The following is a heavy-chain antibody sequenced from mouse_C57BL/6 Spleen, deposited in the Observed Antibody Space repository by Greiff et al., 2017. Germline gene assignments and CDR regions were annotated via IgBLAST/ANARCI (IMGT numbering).Heavy chain of an antibody. J-gene: IGHJ4*01. CDR1: GFTFTDYY. CDR3: ARYEVQDCYAMDY. CDR2: ISNKSNGYTT. Sequence: EVQLVESGGGLVQPGGSLSLSCAASGFTFTDYYMSWVRLPPGTALELLGFISNKSNGYTTEYSASVKGRFTTSRDNSQSILYLQMNALRAEDSATYDSARYEVQDCYAMDYWGQGTSGTVSS. V-gene: IGHV7-3*01. D-gene: IGHD2-14*01.